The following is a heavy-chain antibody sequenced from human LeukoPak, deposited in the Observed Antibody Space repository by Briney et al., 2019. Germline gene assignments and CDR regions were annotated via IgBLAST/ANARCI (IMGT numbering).Heavy chain of an antibody. CDR3: ARGPTTVTRAFDY. J-gene: IGHJ4*02. V-gene: IGHV4-59*12. Sequence: SETLSLTCTVSGGSINSYYWSWIRQPPGKGLEWIGYIYYSGSTNYNPSLKSRVTMSVDTSNNQFSLKLSSVTAADTAVYYCARGPTTVTRAFDYWGQGTLVTVSS. CDR1: GGSINSYY. CDR2: IYYSGST. D-gene: IGHD4-17*01.